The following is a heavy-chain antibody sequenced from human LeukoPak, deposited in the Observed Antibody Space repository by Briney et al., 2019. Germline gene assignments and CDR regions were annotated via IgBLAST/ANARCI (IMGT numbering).Heavy chain of an antibody. CDR3: ARADFWSGYRFDF. J-gene: IGHJ4*02. V-gene: IGHV4-39*01. CDR1: GGSVSSSTYY. D-gene: IGHD3-3*01. CDR2: MYHGGST. Sequence: SETLSLTCSVSGGSVSSSTYYWGWIRQPPGKGLEWIGSMYHGGSTYYNPSLKSRVTISVDTSKNQFSLKLSSLTAADSAVYYCARADFWSGYRFDFWGQGTLVTVSS.